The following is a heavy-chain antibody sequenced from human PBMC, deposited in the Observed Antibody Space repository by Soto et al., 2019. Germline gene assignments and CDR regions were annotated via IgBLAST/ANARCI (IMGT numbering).Heavy chain of an antibody. CDR3: ARGGYCSSTSCYDY. CDR1: GYTFTGYY. J-gene: IGHJ4*02. D-gene: IGHD2-2*01. Sequence: ASVKVSCKASGYTFTGYYMHWVRQAPGQGLEWMGWINPNSGGTNYAQKFQGWVTMTRDTSISTAYMELSRLRSDDTAVYYCARGGYCSSTSCYDYWGQGTLVTVSS. V-gene: IGHV1-2*04. CDR2: INPNSGGT.